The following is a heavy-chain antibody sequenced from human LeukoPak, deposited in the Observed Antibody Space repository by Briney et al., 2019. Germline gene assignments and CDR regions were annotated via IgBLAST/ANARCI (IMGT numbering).Heavy chain of an antibody. J-gene: IGHJ4*02. V-gene: IGHV3-49*04. CDR1: GFTFGDYA. Sequence: GPSLRLSCTASGFTFGDYAMSWVRQAPGKGLEWVGFIRSKAYGGTTEYAASVKGRFTISRDDSKSIAYLQMNSLKTEDTAVYYCTRDTPKIRGDYWGQGTLVTVSS. CDR2: IRSKAYGGTT. CDR3: TRDTPKIRGDY.